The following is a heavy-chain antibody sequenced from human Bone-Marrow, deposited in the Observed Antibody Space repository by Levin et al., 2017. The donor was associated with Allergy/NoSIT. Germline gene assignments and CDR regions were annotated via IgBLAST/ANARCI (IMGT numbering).Heavy chain of an antibody. CDR2: IYYTGST. J-gene: IGHJ3*02. CDR3: ARGLRRHCTTTSCPTAFDI. V-gene: IGHV4-59*01. CDR1: GGAISNSF. D-gene: IGHD2-2*01. Sequence: SQTLSLTCTVSGGAISNSFWSWIRQSPGKGLEWIGYIYYTGSTTYSPSLKSQVTISLDTSRNQFSLRLNSVTVADTAVYFCARGLRRHCTTTSCPTAFDIWGQGTMVSVSS.